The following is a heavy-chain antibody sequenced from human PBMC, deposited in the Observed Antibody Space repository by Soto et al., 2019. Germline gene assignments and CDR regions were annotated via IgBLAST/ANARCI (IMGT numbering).Heavy chain of an antibody. Sequence: QITLKESGPTLVKPTQTLTLTCTFSGFSLSADGVGVGWIRQPPGKALEWLALIYWDDDQRYSPSLQTRLTITKDTSKNQVVLTTTNMDPVDTATYYCAHAYGGTSWPNDAFDVWGQGTVVTVSS. J-gene: IGHJ3*01. CDR1: GFSLSADGVG. CDR2: IYWDDDQ. D-gene: IGHD2-2*01. CDR3: AHAYGGTSWPNDAFDV. V-gene: IGHV2-5*02.